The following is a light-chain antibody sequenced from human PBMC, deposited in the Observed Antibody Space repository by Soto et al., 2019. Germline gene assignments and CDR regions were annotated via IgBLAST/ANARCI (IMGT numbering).Light chain of an antibody. CDR2: DVT. V-gene: IGLV2-14*03. Sequence: QSVLTQPASVSGSPGQSITISCTGTSNDIGAYNYVSWYQQHPGKAPKLLIYDVTHRPSGVSDRFSGSKSGRTASLTISGLQPEDEADYSCSSYSSIIAVVFGGGTKLTVL. J-gene: IGLJ2*01. CDR3: SSYSSIIAVV. CDR1: SNDIGAYNY.